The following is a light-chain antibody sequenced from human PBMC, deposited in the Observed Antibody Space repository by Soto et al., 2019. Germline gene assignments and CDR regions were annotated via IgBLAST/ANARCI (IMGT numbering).Light chain of an antibody. J-gene: IGLJ1*01. CDR3: SSYTSSSTLDV. CDR2: DVS. CDR1: SSDVGYYNY. Sequence: SVLTQPASVSGSPGQSITLSCTGNSSDVGYYNYVSWSQQHPGKAPKLMIYDVSYRPSGVSSRFSGSKSGNTASLTISGLQAEDEADYYCSSYTSSSTLDVVGTGTKVTVL. V-gene: IGLV2-14*01.